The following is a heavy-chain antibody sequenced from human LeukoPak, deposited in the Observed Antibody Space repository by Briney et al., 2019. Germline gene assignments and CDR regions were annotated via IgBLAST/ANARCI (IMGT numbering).Heavy chain of an antibody. CDR1: GFIFNDFW. J-gene: IGHJ3*02. V-gene: IGHV3-48*01. Sequence: GGSLRLSCTASGFIFNDFWMSWVRQAPGKGLEWVSYISSSSSTIYYADSVKGRFTISRDNSKNTLYLQMNSLRAEDTAVYYCARVRSGYQLLYVAFDIWGQGTMVTVSS. CDR3: ARVRSGYQLLYVAFDI. D-gene: IGHD2-2*02. CDR2: ISSSSSTI.